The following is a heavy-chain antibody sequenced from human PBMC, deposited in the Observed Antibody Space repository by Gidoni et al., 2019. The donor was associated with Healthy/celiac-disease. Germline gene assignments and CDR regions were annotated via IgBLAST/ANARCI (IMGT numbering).Heavy chain of an antibody. D-gene: IGHD3-22*01. CDR1: GYTFTSYA. Sequence: QVQLVQSGAEGKKPGAAVKVSGKASGYTFTSYAMHWVRQAPGQRLEWMGWINAGNGNTKSSQKFPGRVTITSDTSASTAYLELSSLRSDDTAVYYCARNYDSSAGDYWGQGTLVTVSS. J-gene: IGHJ4*02. CDR2: INAGNGNT. CDR3: ARNYDSSAGDY. V-gene: IGHV1-3*01.